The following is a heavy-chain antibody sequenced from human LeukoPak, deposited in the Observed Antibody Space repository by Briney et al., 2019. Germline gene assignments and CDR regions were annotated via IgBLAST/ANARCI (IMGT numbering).Heavy chain of an antibody. CDR1: GFTFSSYG. J-gene: IGHJ4*02. V-gene: IGHV3-23*01. CDR2: ISGSGGST. CDR3: AKRRSSGWYGGFDY. D-gene: IGHD6-19*01. Sequence: GRSLRLSCAASGFTFSSYGMHWVRQAPGKGLEWVSAISGSGGSTYYADSVKGRFTISRDNSKNTLYLQMNSLRAEDTAVYYCAKRRSSGWYGGFDYWGQGTLVTVSS.